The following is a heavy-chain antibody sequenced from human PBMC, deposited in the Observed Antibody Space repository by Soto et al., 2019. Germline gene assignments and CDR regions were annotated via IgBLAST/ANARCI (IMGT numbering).Heavy chain of an antibody. CDR3: AREGDYGDYGWFDP. D-gene: IGHD4-17*01. J-gene: IGHJ5*02. CDR1: GFTFSSYE. V-gene: IGHV4-31*02. CDR2: IYYSGST. Sequence: VQLVESGGGLVQPGGSLRLSCAASGFTFSSYEMNWVRQAPGKGLEWIGYIYYSGSTYYNPSLKSRVTISVDTSKNQFSLKLSSVTAADTAVYYCAREGDYGDYGWFDPWGQGTLVAVSS.